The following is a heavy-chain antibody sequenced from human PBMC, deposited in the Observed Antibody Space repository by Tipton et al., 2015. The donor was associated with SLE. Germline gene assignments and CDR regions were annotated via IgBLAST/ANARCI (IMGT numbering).Heavy chain of an antibody. V-gene: IGHV4-4*02. CDR3: ARQEYIHGLGC. D-gene: IGHD1-1*01. CDR2: IYHSGNT. CDR1: GGSITTSNW. Sequence: SLRLSCAVSGGSITTSNWWNWVRQPPGKGLEWIGKIYHSGNTNYNPSLKSRVAISVDKSKNQFSLNLSSVTAADTAVYYCARQEYIHGLGCWGQGTLVTVSS. J-gene: IGHJ4*02.